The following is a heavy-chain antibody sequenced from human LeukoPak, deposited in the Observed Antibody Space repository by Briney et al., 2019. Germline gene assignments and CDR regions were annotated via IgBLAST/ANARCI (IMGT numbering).Heavy chain of an antibody. CDR1: GFTVNSNY. Sequence: QPGGSLRLSCAASGFTVNSNYMSWVRQAPGKGLEWVSLFYRGYSTSYADSVRGRFTISRDNAKNSLYLQMNSLRAEDTAVYYCARDREQWLVRRFDYWGQGTLVTVSS. J-gene: IGHJ4*02. V-gene: IGHV3-66*01. CDR3: ARDREQWLVRRFDY. CDR2: FYRGYST. D-gene: IGHD6-19*01.